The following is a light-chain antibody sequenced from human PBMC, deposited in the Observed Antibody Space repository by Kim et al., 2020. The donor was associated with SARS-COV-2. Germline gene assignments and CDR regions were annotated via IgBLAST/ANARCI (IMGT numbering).Light chain of an antibody. J-gene: IGLJ3*02. V-gene: IGLV1-44*01. CDR3: ATWDDSLNAWV. CDR2: RNN. CDR1: NSNIGVNT. Sequence: GQRVNISCSGSNSNIGVNTVNWYQPFPGTAPKLLIYRNNQRPSGVPDRFSGSKSGTSASLARSGLLSEDEADYYCATWDDSLNAWVFGGGTKLTVL.